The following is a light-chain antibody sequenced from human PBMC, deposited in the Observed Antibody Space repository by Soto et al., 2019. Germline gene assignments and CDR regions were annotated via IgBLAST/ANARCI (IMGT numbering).Light chain of an antibody. V-gene: IGKV3-11*01. CDR1: QRVSSY. CDR3: QPRRNWPWT. J-gene: IGKJ1*01. CDR2: DAS. Sequence: EIVFTQSPATLSLSPGERATLSCRASQRVSSYLAWYQQKPGQAPRFLIYDASNRATGIPARFSGSGSGTDFTLTISSLDPEDFAVYYRQPRRNWPWTFGQVTKVEIK.